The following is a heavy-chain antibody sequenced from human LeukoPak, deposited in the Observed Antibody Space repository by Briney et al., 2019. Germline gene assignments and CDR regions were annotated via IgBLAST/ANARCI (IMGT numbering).Heavy chain of an antibody. CDR1: GFTFSSYA. Sequence: GGSLRLSCAASGFTFSSYAMHWVRQAPGKGLEWVAVISYDGSNKYYADSVRGRFTISRDNSKNTLYLQMNSLRAEDTAVYYCARDQSIVGATGIDYWGQGTLVTVSS. J-gene: IGHJ4*02. D-gene: IGHD1-26*01. CDR3: ARDQSIVGATGIDY. V-gene: IGHV3-30-3*01. CDR2: ISYDGSNK.